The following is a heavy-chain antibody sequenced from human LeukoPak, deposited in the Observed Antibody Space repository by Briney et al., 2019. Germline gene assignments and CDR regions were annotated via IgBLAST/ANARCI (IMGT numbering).Heavy chain of an antibody. CDR2: IIPIFGTA. D-gene: IGHD3-3*01. J-gene: IGHJ4*02. V-gene: IGHV1-69*01. Sequence: SVKVSCKASGGTFSSYAISWVRQAPGQGLEWMGGIIPIFGTANYAQKFQGRVTITADESTSTAYMELSSLRSEDTAVYYCARSGRITIFGVVKVHFDYWGQGTLVTVSS. CDR1: GGTFSSYA. CDR3: ARSGRITIFGVVKVHFDY.